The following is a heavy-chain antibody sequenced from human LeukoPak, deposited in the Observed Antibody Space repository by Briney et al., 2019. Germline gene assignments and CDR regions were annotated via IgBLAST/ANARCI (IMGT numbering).Heavy chain of an antibody. CDR1: GVSISSSNSY. CDR2: IYYSGNT. Sequence: SETLSLTCTVSGVSISSSNSYWGWIRQPPGKGLEWIGSIYYSGNTYYNASLKSQVSISVDTSKNQFSLNLSSVTAADTAVYYCVRDQCSGGSCYPGWFDPWGQGTLVTVSS. D-gene: IGHD2-15*01. CDR3: VRDQCSGGSCYPGWFDP. J-gene: IGHJ5*02. V-gene: IGHV4-39*07.